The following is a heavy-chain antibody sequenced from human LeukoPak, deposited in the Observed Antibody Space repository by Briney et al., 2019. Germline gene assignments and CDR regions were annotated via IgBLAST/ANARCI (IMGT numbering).Heavy chain of an antibody. J-gene: IGHJ5*02. D-gene: IGHD2-2*01. CDR1: GWSFNDYY. V-gene: IGHV4-34*01. Sequence: PSETLSLTCAVYGWSFNDYYWNWIRQPPGKGLEWIGEINARGDTNFNPSLKSRVTISVDTSKSQISLRLTSMIAADTAVYYCARGQVPAARGYNWFDPWGQGTLVTVSS. CDR2: INARGDT. CDR3: ARGQVPAARGYNWFDP.